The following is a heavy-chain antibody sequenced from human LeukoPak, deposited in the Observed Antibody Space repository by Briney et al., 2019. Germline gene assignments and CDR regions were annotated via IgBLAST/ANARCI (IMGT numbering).Heavy chain of an antibody. V-gene: IGHV3-48*04. D-gene: IGHD4-23*01. CDR2: ISSSGSTI. Sequence: GGSLRLSCAASGFTFSSYSMNWVRQAPGKGLEWVSYISSSGSTIYYADSVKGRFTISRDNAKNTLYLQMNSLRAEDTAVYYCARLLLRWRYYFDYWGQGTLVTVSS. CDR3: ARLLLRWRYYFDY. J-gene: IGHJ4*02. CDR1: GFTFSSYS.